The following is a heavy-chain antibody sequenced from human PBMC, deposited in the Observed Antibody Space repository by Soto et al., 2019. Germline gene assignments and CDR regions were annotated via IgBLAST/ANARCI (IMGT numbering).Heavy chain of an antibody. Sequence: ASVKVSCKASGYTFTSYAMHWVRQAPGQRLEWMGWINAGNGNTKYSQKFQGRVTITRDTSANTAYMELSSLRSEDTAVYYCARDGDYYDSSGYLDYWGQGNLVPVSS. J-gene: IGHJ4*02. V-gene: IGHV1-3*01. CDR2: INAGNGNT. CDR3: ARDGDYYDSSGYLDY. D-gene: IGHD3-22*01. CDR1: GYTFTSYA.